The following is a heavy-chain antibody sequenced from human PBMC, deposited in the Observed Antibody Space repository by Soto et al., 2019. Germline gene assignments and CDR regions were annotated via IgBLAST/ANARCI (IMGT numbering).Heavy chain of an antibody. CDR3: ARGGVGVRGGSNWCDP. CDR1: GYKFTNFG. V-gene: IGHV1-18*01. Sequence: QVQLVQSGAEVKKPGASVKVSCKTSGYKFTNFGITWVRQAPGQGLEGMGWNSPYNGDTNYAQKFQGRITMTTDASTTTGYLELRSLTSDDTAVYYCARGGVGVRGGSNWCDPWGEGTLLTVSS. D-gene: IGHD3-10*01. J-gene: IGHJ5*02. CDR2: NSPYNGDT.